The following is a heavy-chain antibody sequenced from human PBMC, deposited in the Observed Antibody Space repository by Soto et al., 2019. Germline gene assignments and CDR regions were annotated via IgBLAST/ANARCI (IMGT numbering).Heavy chain of an antibody. Sequence: PGGSLRLSCAASGFTFSSYAMSWVRQAPGKGLEWVSAISGSGGSTYYADSVKGRFTISRDNSKNTLYLQMNSLRAEDTAVYYCAKARYSSGWYKGPFDYWGQGTLVTVS. D-gene: IGHD6-19*01. V-gene: IGHV3-23*01. CDR1: GFTFSSYA. CDR3: AKARYSSGWYKGPFDY. J-gene: IGHJ4*02. CDR2: ISGSGGST.